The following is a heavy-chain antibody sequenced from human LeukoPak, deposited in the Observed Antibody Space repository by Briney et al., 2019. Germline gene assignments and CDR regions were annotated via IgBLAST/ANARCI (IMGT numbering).Heavy chain of an antibody. V-gene: IGHV1-69*13. CDR1: GGTFSSYA. CDR3: ARGYCSSTSCYVGLDV. J-gene: IGHJ6*04. CDR2: IIPIFGTA. Sequence: SVKVSCKASGGTFSSYAISWVRQAPGQGLEWMGGIIPIFGTANYAQKFQGRVTITADESTSTAYMELGSLRSEDTAVYYCARGYCSSTSCYVGLDVWGKGTTVTVSS. D-gene: IGHD2-2*01.